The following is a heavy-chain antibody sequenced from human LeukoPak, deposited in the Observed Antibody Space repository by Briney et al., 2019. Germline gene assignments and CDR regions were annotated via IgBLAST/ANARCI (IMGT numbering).Heavy chain of an antibody. CDR2: INHSGST. Sequence: SETLSLTCAVYGGSFSGYYWSWIRQPPGKGLEWIGEINHSGSTNYNPSLKSRVTISVDTTKNQFSLKLSSVTAADTAVYYCARFRSYCGGDCYSTLYNWFDPWGQGTLVTVSS. V-gene: IGHV4-34*01. CDR3: ARFRSYCGGDCYSTLYNWFDP. CDR1: GGSFSGYY. J-gene: IGHJ5*02. D-gene: IGHD2-21*02.